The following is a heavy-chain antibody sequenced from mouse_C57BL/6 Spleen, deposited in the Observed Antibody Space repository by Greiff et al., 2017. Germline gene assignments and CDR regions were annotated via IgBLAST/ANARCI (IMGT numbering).Heavy chain of an antibody. V-gene: IGHV5-17*01. CDR3: ARPLYDYAGGYAMDY. D-gene: IGHD2-4*01. J-gene: IGHJ4*01. Sequence: EVKLVESGGGLVKPGGSLKLSCAASGFTFSDYGMHWVRQAPEKGLEWVAYISSGSSTIYYADTVRGRVTISRGNAKNTLFLKMTSLRSEDTAMYYCARPLYDYAGGYAMDYWGQGTSVTVSS. CDR2: ISSGSSTI. CDR1: GFTFSDYG.